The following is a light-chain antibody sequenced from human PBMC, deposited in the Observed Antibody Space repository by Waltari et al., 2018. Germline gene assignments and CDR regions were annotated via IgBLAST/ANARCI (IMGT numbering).Light chain of an antibody. J-gene: IGLJ3*02. CDR1: GSDVAGYTF. CDR2: EVS. Sequence: QSALTQPASVSGSPGQSLAISCTGTGSDVAGYTFVSWYQHHPGKAPKLIIYEVSDRPSGVSNRFSGSKSGNTASLTISGLQAEDESDYYCSSYTSSNTWVFGGGTKLTVL. V-gene: IGLV2-14*01. CDR3: SSYTSSNTWV.